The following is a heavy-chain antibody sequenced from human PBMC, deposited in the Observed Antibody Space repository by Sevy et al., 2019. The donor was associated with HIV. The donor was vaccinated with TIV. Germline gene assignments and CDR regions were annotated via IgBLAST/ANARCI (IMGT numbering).Heavy chain of an antibody. D-gene: IGHD2-15*01. CDR1: GFTFDDYT. CDR3: AKDMGPPYCSGGSCYDY. CDR2: INWNGGST. Sequence: GGSLRLSCAASGFTFDDYTMHWVRQAPGKGLKSVSLINWNGGSTYYADSVKGRFTISRDNSKNSLYLQMNSLRTEDTALYYCAKDMGPPYCSGGSCYDYWGQGTLVTVSS. V-gene: IGHV3-43*01. J-gene: IGHJ4*02.